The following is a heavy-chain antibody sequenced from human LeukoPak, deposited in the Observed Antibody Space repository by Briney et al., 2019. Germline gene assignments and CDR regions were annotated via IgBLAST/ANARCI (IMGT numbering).Heavy chain of an antibody. V-gene: IGHV3-9*01. D-gene: IGHD6-13*01. CDR3: AKDLNPIAAAGTAHPLGY. CDR2: ISWNSGSI. J-gene: IGHJ4*02. Sequence: GGSLRLSCAASGFTFSSYGMHWVRQAPGKGLEWVSGISWNSGSIGYADSVKGRFTISRDNAKNSLYLQMNSLRAEDTALYYCAKDLNPIAAAGTAHPLGYWGQGTLVTVSS. CDR1: GFTFSSYG.